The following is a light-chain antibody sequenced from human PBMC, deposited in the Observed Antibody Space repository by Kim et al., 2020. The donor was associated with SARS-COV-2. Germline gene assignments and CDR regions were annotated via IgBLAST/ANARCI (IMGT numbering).Light chain of an antibody. V-gene: IGLV3-1*01. J-gene: IGLJ2*01. CDR2: QDR. CDR1: KLWDKY. CDR3: QAWDSSFVV. Sequence: VSPGQTASITCSGDKLWDKYACWYQQKAGQSPVLVIYQDRKRPSGIPERFSGSNSGNTATLTISGTQAMDEADYYCQAWDSSFVVFGGGTQLTVL.